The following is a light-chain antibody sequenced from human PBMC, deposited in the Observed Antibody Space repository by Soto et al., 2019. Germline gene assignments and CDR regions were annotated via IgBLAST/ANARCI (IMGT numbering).Light chain of an antibody. CDR3: QQSYSTPPT. V-gene: IGKV1-39*01. CDR1: QSINSY. Sequence: DIPMTQSPSSLSASVGDRVTITCRASQSINSYLNWYHQKPGKAPKLLIYAASSLQGGVPSRFSGSGSGTDFTLTISSLQPEDFATYYCQQSYSTPPTFGQGTRLEIK. CDR2: AAS. J-gene: IGKJ5*01.